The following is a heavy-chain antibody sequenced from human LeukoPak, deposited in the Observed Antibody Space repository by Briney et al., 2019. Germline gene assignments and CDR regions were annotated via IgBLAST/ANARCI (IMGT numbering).Heavy chain of an antibody. CDR3: ASTYYDFLIGYSNGLGHWLDS. J-gene: IGHJ5*01. CDR1: GFSFTTYN. CDR2: IRCSSTII. Sequence: PGASLTLSCAASGFSFTTYNMNWVRQAPGKGLEWVSSIRCSSTIIYYAYSGKWQFTISRGNAKKSLYLKMDSLRVEDTDVYYCASTYYDFLIGYSNGLGHWLDSWGQGTLVSVSS. V-gene: IGHV3-21*01. D-gene: IGHD3-9*01.